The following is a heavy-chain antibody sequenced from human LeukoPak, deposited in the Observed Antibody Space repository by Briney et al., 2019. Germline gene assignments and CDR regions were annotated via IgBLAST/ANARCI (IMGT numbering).Heavy chain of an antibody. CDR1: GYTFTGYY. CDR2: INPNSGGT. D-gene: IGHD3-22*01. J-gene: IGHJ4*02. Sequence: GASVKVSCKASGYTFTGYYMHWVRQAPGQGLEWMGWINPNSGGTNFAQKLQGRVTMTRDTSISTSYMELTRLRSDDTALYYCARDERYDSSGYPFDQWGQGTLVTVSS. V-gene: IGHV1-2*02. CDR3: ARDERYDSSGYPFDQ.